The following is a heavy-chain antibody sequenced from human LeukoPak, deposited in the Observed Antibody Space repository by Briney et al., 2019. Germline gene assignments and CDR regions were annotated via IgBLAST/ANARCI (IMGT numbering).Heavy chain of an antibody. CDR1: GFTVSSNY. V-gene: IGHV3-66*02. D-gene: IGHD3-3*01. CDR2: IYSGGST. J-gene: IGHJ6*02. CDR3: ARGIRGPVLQFLEPGGMDV. Sequence: GGSLRLSCAASGFTVSSNYMSWVRQAPGKGLEWVSVIYSGGSTYYADSVKGRFTISRDNSKNTLYLQMNSLRAEDTAVYYCARGIRGPVLQFLEPGGMDVWGQGTTVTVSS.